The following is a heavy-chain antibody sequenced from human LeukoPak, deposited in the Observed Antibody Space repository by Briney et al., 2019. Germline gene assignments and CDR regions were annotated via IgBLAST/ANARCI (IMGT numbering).Heavy chain of an antibody. CDR1: GYTFTGYY. Sequence: ASVDVSCKASGYTFTGYYMHLVRQSPRQGLQCMAWINPNSGGARYPQKCRYRVTMTRDTSISTAYMEPSRLRSDETAVYFCAREGAYGDSAFDYWGQGTLVTASS. J-gene: IGHJ4*02. V-gene: IGHV1-2*02. CDR2: INPNSGGA. CDR3: AREGAYGDSAFDY. D-gene: IGHD4-17*01.